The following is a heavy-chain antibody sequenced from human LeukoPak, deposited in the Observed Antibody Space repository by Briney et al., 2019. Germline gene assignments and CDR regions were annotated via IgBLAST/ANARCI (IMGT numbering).Heavy chain of an antibody. CDR1: GFTFSSYT. CDR2: ISSNGTIK. D-gene: IGHD3-10*01. CDR3: ARGSGSGDYPRYFDY. Sequence: PRRSLRLSCAASGFTFSSYTMHGVRQAPDKGLEWVAGISSNGTIKYYADSVPFTIPRDNSKNTLYLQMNSLRTEDTAVYYGARGSGSGDYPRYFDYWGQGNLVTVSS. V-gene: IGHV3-30-3*01. J-gene: IGHJ4*02.